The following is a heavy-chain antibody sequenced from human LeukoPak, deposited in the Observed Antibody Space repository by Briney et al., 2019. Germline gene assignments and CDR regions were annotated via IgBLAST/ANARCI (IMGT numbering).Heavy chain of an antibody. Sequence: GGSLRLSCAASGFTFSNYGMSWVRQAPGKGLEWVSRINSDGSSTSYADSVKGRFTISRDNAKNSLYLQMNSLRAEDTALYYCARVVPYSQYSSSWYYFDYWGQGTLVTVSS. D-gene: IGHD6-13*01. J-gene: IGHJ4*02. CDR3: ARVVPYSQYSSSWYYFDY. CDR2: INSDGSST. V-gene: IGHV3-74*01. CDR1: GFTFSNYG.